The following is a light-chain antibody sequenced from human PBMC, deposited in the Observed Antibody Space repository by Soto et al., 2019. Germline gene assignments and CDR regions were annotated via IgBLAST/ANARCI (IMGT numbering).Light chain of an antibody. V-gene: IGKV3D-15*01. CDR2: AAS. Sequence: EIVMTQSPATLSMSPGERATLSCRASETISNNLVWYQQKPGQAPRLLIHAASTRATGIPARFSGRGSGTEFTLTISSLQSEDFAVYYCQQYKNWPRTFGQGTKVEIK. CDR1: ETISNN. CDR3: QQYKNWPRT. J-gene: IGKJ1*01.